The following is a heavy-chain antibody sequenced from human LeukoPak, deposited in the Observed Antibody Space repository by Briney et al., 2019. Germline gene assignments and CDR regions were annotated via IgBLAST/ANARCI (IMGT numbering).Heavy chain of an antibody. D-gene: IGHD3-10*01. J-gene: IGHJ3*02. Sequence: PGGSLRLSCAASGFTFSSYSMNWVRQAPGKGLEWVSSISSSSSYIYYADSVKGRFTISGDNAKNSLYLQMNSLRAEDTAVYYCARDYYASKGAFDTWGQGTMVTVSS. CDR1: GFTFSSYS. V-gene: IGHV3-21*01. CDR3: ARDYYASKGAFDT. CDR2: ISSSSSYI.